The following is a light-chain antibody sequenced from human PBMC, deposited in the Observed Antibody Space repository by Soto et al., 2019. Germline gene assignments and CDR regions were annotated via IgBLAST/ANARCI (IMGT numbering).Light chain of an antibody. J-gene: IGKJ1*01. CDR2: GAS. Sequence: VMPQTPASSSASAGGRATLFCRANGSLSSNLDWYQQQPGHAPSLLIYGASNRGTGFPARLSGSGSGTEFTFTISCLQSEDFAIYYCQQHNDRPPTFGPGTKGDIK. V-gene: IGKV3-15*01. CDR3: QQHNDRPPT. CDR1: GSLSSN.